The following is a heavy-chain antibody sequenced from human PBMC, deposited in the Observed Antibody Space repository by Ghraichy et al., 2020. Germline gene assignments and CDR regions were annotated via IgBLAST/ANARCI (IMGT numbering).Heavy chain of an antibody. J-gene: IGHJ4*02. D-gene: IGHD6-25*01. CDR2: INPNSGGT. CDR3: ARSVDISARTPSGY. Sequence: ASVKVSCKASGYTFTGYYMHWVRQAPGQGLEWMGWINPNSGGTNYAQKFQGRVTMTRDTSISTAYMELSRLRSDDTAVYYCARSVDISARTPSGYWGQGTLVTVSS. CDR1: GYTFTGYY. V-gene: IGHV1-2*02.